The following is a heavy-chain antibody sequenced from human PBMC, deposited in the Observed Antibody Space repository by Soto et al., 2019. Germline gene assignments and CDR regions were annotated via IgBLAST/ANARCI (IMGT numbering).Heavy chain of an antibody. CDR1: GGSISSGDYY. Sequence: SETLSLTCTVSGGSISSGDYYWTWIRQHPGKGLEWIGYIYNSGSTYYNPSLKSRVTISVDTSKNQFSLKLSSVTAADTAVYYCARGSTVISYFDYWGQGTLVTVSS. D-gene: IGHD4-17*01. J-gene: IGHJ4*02. CDR3: ARGSTVISYFDY. V-gene: IGHV4-31*03. CDR2: IYNSGST.